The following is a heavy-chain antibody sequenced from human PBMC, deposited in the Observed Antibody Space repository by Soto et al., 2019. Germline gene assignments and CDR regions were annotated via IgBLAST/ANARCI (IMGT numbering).Heavy chain of an antibody. CDR1: GFTFSSYG. D-gene: IGHD2-15*01. CDR2: IWYDGSNK. Sequence: GGSLRLSCAASGFTFSSYGMHWVRQAPGKGLEWVAVIWYDGSNKYYADSVKGRFTISRDNSKNTLYLQMNSLRAEDTAVYYCARTGYGYCSGGSCFYFDYWGQGTLVTVSS. J-gene: IGHJ4*02. CDR3: ARTGYGYCSGGSCFYFDY. V-gene: IGHV3-33*01.